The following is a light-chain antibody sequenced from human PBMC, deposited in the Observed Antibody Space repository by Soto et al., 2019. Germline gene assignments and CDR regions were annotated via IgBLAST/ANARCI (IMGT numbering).Light chain of an antibody. CDR2: GAS. CDR3: QQYNNGPPWT. CDR1: QSVSSN. V-gene: IGKV3-15*01. J-gene: IGKJ1*01. Sequence: DIVMTQSPATLSVSPGERATLSCRASQSVSSNLSWYQQKPGQAPRLLIYGASTRATGIPARFSGSGSGTEVTLTISSLQSEDFAVYYCQQYNNGPPWTFGQGTKVEIK.